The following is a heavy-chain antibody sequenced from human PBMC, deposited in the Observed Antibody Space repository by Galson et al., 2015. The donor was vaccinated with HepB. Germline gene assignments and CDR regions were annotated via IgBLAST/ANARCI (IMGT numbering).Heavy chain of an antibody. D-gene: IGHD2-2*01. CDR3: AKEGIVPTHTKYFDY. CDR2: ISYDGSNK. CDR1: GFTFSSYG. V-gene: IGHV3-30*18. Sequence: SLRLSCAASGFTFSSYGMHWVRQAPGKGLEWVAVISYDGSNKYYADSVKGRFTISRDNSKNTLYLQMNSLRAEDTAVYYCAKEGIVPTHTKYFDYWGQGTLVTVSS. J-gene: IGHJ4*02.